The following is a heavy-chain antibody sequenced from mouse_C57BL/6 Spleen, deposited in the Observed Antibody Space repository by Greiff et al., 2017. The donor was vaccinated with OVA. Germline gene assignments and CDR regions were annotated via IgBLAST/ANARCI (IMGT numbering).Heavy chain of an antibody. CDR3: AREDYYGSSPFDY. J-gene: IGHJ2*01. CDR1: GYTFTDHT. CDR2: IYPRDGST. Sequence: VQLVESDAELVKPGASVKISCKVSGYTFTDHTIHWMKQRPEQGLEWIGYIYPRDGSTKYNEKFKGKATLTADKSSSTAYMQLNSLTSEDSAVYFCAREDYYGSSPFDYWGQGTTLTVSS. D-gene: IGHD1-1*01. V-gene: IGHV1-78*01.